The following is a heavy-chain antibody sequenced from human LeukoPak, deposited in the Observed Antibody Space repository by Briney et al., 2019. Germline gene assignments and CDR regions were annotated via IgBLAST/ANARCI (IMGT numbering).Heavy chain of an antibody. V-gene: IGHV3-7*04. CDR3: ARGLVLYDY. CDR1: GFTFSNYW. D-gene: IGHD6-19*01. J-gene: IGHJ4*02. CDR2: IKQDGSEK. Sequence: GGSLRLSCAASGFTFSNYWMSWVRQAPGKGLEWVADIKQDGSEKYYVDSVKGRFTISRDNAKNSLYLQMNSLRAEDTAVYYCARGLVLYDYWGQGTQVTVSS.